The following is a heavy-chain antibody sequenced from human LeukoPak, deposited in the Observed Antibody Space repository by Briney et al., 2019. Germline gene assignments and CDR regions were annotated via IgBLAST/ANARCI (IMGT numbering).Heavy chain of an antibody. CDR3: ARAKGGDVVATRERYFDL. CDR1: GASISSRY. J-gene: IGHJ2*01. D-gene: IGHD2-21*02. CDR2: VYTRGST. Sequence: KPSETLFPTCSVSGASISSRYWSWIRQPAGKGLEWIGRVYTRGSTQYNPSLKSRVIMSIDASRNQFSLRLNSVTAADTAVYYCARAKGGDVVATRERYFDLWGRGILVTVS. V-gene: IGHV4-4*07.